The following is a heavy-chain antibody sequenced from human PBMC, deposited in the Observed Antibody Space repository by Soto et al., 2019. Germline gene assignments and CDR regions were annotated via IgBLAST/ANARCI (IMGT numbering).Heavy chain of an antibody. J-gene: IGHJ5*02. Sequence: PGGSLRLSCAASGFTFSSYAMSWVRQAPGKGLEWVSAISGSGGSTYYADSVKGRSTISRDNSKNTLYLQMNSLRAEDTAVYYCAKDRSGYDPLDWFDPWGQGTLVTVCS. CDR3: AKDRSGYDPLDWFDP. CDR1: GFTFSSYA. D-gene: IGHD5-12*01. V-gene: IGHV3-23*01. CDR2: ISGSGGST.